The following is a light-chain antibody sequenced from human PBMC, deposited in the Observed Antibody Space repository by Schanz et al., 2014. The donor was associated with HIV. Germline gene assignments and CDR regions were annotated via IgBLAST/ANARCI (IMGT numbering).Light chain of an antibody. CDR3: SSYTGSSSVI. V-gene: IGLV2-14*02. CDR1: SSDVGSYNL. J-gene: IGLJ2*01. Sequence: QSALTQPASVSGSPGQSITISCTGTSSDVGSYNLVSWYQQHPGKAPKLMIYEVSSRPSGVPDRFSGSKSGNTASLTVSGLQAEDEADYYCSSYTGSSSVIFGGGTKVTVL. CDR2: EVS.